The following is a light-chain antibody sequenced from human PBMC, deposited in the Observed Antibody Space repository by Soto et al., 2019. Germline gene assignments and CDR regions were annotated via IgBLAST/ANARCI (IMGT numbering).Light chain of an antibody. CDR2: KAS. CDR1: QTISSW. J-gene: IGKJ1*01. CDR3: QHYNSYSEA. Sequence: DIHMTQSPSTLSVSVGDRVAITFLASQTISSWLAWYQQKPGKAPKLLIYKASTLKSGVPSRFSGSGSGTEFTLTISSLQPDDFATYYCQHYNSYSEAFGQGTKVDI. V-gene: IGKV1-5*03.